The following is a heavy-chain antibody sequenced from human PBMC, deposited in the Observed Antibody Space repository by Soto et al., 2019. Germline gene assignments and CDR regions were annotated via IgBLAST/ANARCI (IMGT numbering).Heavy chain of an antibody. V-gene: IGHV3-23*01. J-gene: IGHJ4*02. CDR1: GFTFSSYA. D-gene: IGHD6-25*01. CDR3: GRSLNFAVTDGYDH. Sequence: PGGSLRLSCAASGFTFSSYAMSWVRQAPGKGLEWVSAISGSGGSTYYADSVKGRFTISRDNSKNTLYLQMSSLRAEDTAVYYCGRSLNFAVTDGYDHWGQGTLVTVSS. CDR2: ISGSGGST.